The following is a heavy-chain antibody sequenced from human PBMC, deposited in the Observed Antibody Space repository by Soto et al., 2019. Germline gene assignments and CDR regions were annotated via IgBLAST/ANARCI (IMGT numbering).Heavy chain of an antibody. J-gene: IGHJ6*02. CDR1: GFTVSSYS. CDR3: AKDLTSNAVADSYYHYYGMDV. D-gene: IGHD6-19*01. CDR2: ISGSGGST. V-gene: IGHV3-23*01. Sequence: XGSLRLSFAASGFTVSSYSMSWVRQAPGKGLEWVSAISGSGGSTYYADSVKGRFTISRDNSKNTLYLQMNSLRAEDTAVYYCAKDLTSNAVADSYYHYYGMDVWGQGTTVTVSS.